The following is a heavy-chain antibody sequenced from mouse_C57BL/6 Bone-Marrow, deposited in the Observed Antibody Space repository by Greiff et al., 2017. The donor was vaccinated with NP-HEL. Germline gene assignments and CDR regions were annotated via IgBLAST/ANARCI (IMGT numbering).Heavy chain of an antibody. J-gene: IGHJ3*01. CDR2: INPYNGGT. CDR3: ARADYGSSAY. V-gene: IGHV1-19*01. Sequence: EVQLQQSGPVLVKPGASVKMSCKASGYTFTDYYMNWVKQRHGKSLEWIGDINPYNGGTSYNQKFKGKATLTVDKSSSTAYMQLNSLTSEDSAVYYCARADYGSSAYWGQGTLVTVSA. D-gene: IGHD1-1*01. CDR1: GYTFTDYY.